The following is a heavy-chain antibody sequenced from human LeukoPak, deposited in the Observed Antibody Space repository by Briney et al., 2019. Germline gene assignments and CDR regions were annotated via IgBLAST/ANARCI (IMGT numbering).Heavy chain of an antibody. CDR1: GGSISSYH. CDR2: IYYTGKT. D-gene: IGHD6-6*01. CDR3: ARAYSSSSATLGY. J-gene: IGHJ4*02. V-gene: IGHV4-59*01. Sequence: SETLSLTCTVPGGSISSYHWSWIRQPPGRGLEWIAYIYYTGKTNYNPSLKSRVSISVDASKNQFSLRLNSVTAADTAIYYCARAYSSSSATLGYWGQGTLVTVSS.